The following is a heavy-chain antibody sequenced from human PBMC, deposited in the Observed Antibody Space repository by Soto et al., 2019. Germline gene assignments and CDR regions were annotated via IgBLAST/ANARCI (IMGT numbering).Heavy chain of an antibody. CDR2: IRGSGGST. Sequence: GGSLRLSCAASGFTFSSYAMSWVRQTPGKGLEWVSAIRGSGGSTYYADSVKGRFTISRDNSKNTLYLQMNSLRAEDTAVYYCAKVSTMDIVSKFDYWGQGALVTVSS. CDR3: AKVSTMDIVSKFDY. V-gene: IGHV3-23*01. CDR1: GFTFSSYA. J-gene: IGHJ4*02. D-gene: IGHD5-12*01.